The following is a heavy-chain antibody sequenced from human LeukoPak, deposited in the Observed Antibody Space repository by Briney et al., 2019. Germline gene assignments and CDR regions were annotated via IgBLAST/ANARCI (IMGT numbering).Heavy chain of an antibody. CDR3: ALNGREVPSGAFDI. D-gene: IGHD3-16*02. CDR1: GFTFSSYW. CDR2: ISGSGGST. J-gene: IGHJ3*02. Sequence: GGSLRPSCGASGFTFSSYWMSWVRQAPGKGLEWVSAISGSGGSTYYADSVKSRFTISRDNSKNTLYLQMNSLRAEDTAVYYCALNGREVPSGAFDIWGQGTMVTVSS. V-gene: IGHV3-23*01.